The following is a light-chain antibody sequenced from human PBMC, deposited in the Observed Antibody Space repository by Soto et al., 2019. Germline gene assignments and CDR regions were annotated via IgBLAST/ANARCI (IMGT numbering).Light chain of an antibody. CDR3: SSCTASTTYV. J-gene: IGLJ1*01. Sequence: QSALTQPASVSGSPGQSITVSCTGTSSDVGGYNYVSWYQQHPGKAPKLMIYEVINRPSGVSNRFSGSKSGNTASLTISGLQADDEADYYCSSCTASTTYVFGTGTKLTVL. CDR2: EVI. CDR1: SSDVGGYNY. V-gene: IGLV2-14*01.